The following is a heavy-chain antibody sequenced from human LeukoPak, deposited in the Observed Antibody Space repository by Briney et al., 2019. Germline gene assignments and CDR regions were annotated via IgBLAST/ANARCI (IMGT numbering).Heavy chain of an antibody. V-gene: IGHV4-4*07. J-gene: IGHJ4*02. CDR1: GGSISSYH. CDR3: ARATSGTYYYFDS. CDR2: IYSSGNT. D-gene: IGHD3-10*01. Sequence: PSVTLSLTCTVSGGSISSYHWSWIRQPAGKGLEWIGRIYSSGNTNYSPSLKSRVTMSVDTSKNQFSLKLSSVTAADTALYYCARATSGTYYYFDSWGRGTLVSVSS.